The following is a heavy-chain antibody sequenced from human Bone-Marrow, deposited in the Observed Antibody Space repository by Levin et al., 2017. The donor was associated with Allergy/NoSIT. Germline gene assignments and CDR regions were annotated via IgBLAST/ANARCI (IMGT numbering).Heavy chain of an antibody. CDR3: VRDRNHRSNSSFDY. CDR1: GGSIRTNPYY. J-gene: IGHJ4*02. D-gene: IGHD1-14*01. V-gene: IGHV4-39*07. Sequence: SETLSLTCAVSGGSIRTNPYYWGWIRQPPGKGLEWIGSIYLTGDTYYNPSLKSRVTIFMDTSKNQFSLRLKSVLAADTAVYDCVRDRNHRSNSSFDYWGQGTQVTVSS. CDR2: IYLTGDT.